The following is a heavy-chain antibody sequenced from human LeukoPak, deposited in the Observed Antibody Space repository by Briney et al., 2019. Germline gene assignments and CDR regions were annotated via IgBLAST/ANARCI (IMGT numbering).Heavy chain of an antibody. Sequence: GGSLRLSCAASGFTFSSYSMNWVRQAPGKGLEWVSSISSSSYIYYADSVKGRFTISRDNAKNSLYLQMNSLRAEDTAVYYCARSWVVAPRLADYWGQGTLVTVSS. CDR3: ARSWVVAPRLADY. V-gene: IGHV3-21*01. D-gene: IGHD2-15*01. CDR2: ISSSSYI. CDR1: GFTFSSYS. J-gene: IGHJ4*02.